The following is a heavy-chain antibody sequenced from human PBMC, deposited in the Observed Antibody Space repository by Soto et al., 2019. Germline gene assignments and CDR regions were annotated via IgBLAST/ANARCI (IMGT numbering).Heavy chain of an antibody. D-gene: IGHD2-8*01. CDR3: ARDVLRVYENVGYFDY. Sequence: QVQLQESGPGLVKPSETLSLTCTVSGGSISHYYWSWIRQPAGKGLEWIGSIYTSGSTNYNPSLKSGVTMSGDTSKNESSLKLSSVAAADTAVYYCARDVLRVYENVGYFDYWGQGTLVTVSS. CDR2: IYTSGST. CDR1: GGSISHYY. J-gene: IGHJ4*02. V-gene: IGHV4-4*07.